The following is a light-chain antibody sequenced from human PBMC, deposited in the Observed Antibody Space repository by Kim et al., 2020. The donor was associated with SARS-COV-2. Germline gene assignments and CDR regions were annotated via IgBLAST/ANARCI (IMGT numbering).Light chain of an antibody. J-gene: IGKJ5*01. CDR3: QQREHYPVT. CDR2: AAS. CDR1: QGIYNY. Sequence: DIQMTQSPSSLSASVGDRVTITCRASQGIYNYLNWYQQKPGRAPKLLIYAASTLQSGVPSRFSGSGSGTEFTLTISSLQPEDFATYYCQQREHYPVTFGQGTRLEIK. V-gene: IGKV1-16*01.